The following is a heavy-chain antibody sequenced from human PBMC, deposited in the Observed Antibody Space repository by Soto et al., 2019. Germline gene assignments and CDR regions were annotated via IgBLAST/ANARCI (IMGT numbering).Heavy chain of an antibody. CDR1: GASVSSHVYY. J-gene: IGHJ5*02. CDR3: AAAWSNSFLFQS. V-gene: IGHV4-31*03. Sequence: SETLSLTCRVSGASVSSHVYYWTWLRQYSGGGLEFIGYISHSGITYHNPSLQSRPTLSVDTSKNNFSLDLRFVTVADTAIYYCAAAWSNSFLFQSWGQGTRVTVSS. D-gene: IGHD1-26*01. CDR2: ISHSGIT.